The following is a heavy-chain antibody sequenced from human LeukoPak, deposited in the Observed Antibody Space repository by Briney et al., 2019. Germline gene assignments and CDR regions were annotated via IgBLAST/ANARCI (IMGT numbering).Heavy chain of an antibody. CDR3: ARDRGSSGLFPGWFDP. D-gene: IGHD6-19*01. CDR2: IIPIFGTA. V-gene: IGHV1-69*13. Sequence: ASVKVSCKASGGTFSSYAIGWVRQAPGQGLEWMGGIIPIFGTANYAQKFQGRVTITADESTSTAYMELSSLRSEDTAVYYCARDRGSSGLFPGWFDPWGQGTLVTVSS. J-gene: IGHJ5*02. CDR1: GGTFSSYA.